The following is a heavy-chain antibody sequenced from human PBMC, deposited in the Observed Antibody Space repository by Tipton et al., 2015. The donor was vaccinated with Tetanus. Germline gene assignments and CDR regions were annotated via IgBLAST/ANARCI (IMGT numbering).Heavy chain of an antibody. Sequence: TLSLTCAVSGYSISSGYYWGWIRQPPGRGLEWIGSIYHSGSTYYNPSHKSRVTISVDTSKNQFSLRLSSVTAADTAVYYCARVRNSGYDSGGHAFDIWGQGTMVTVSS. CDR2: IYHSGST. V-gene: IGHV4-38-2*01. CDR1: GYSISSGYY. D-gene: IGHD5-12*01. J-gene: IGHJ3*02. CDR3: ARVRNSGYDSGGHAFDI.